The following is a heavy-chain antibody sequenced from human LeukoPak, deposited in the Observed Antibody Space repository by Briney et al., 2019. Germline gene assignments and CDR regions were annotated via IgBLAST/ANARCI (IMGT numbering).Heavy chain of an antibody. D-gene: IGHD1-26*01. CDR2: FDPEDGET. CDR3: ATYLQWELPPYFDY. J-gene: IGHJ4*02. Sequence: ASVKVSCKASGYTFTGYYMHWVRQAPGKGLEWMGGFDPEDGETIYAQKFQGRVTMTEDTSTDTAYMELSSLRSEDTAVYYCATYLQWELPPYFDYWGQGTLVTVSS. V-gene: IGHV1-24*01. CDR1: GYTFTGYY.